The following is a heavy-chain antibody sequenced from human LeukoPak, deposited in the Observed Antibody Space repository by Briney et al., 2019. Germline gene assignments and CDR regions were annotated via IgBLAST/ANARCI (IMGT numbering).Heavy chain of an antibody. D-gene: IGHD6-6*01. CDR2: IYYSGST. CDR1: GGSISSGGYY. Sequence: PSQTLSLTCTVSGGSISSGGYYWSWIRQQPGKGLEWIGYIYYSGSTYYNPSLKSRVTISVDTSKNQFSLKLSSVTAADTAVYYCATAPPKTPEYNSSSDRFDYWGQGTLVTVSS. V-gene: IGHV4-31*03. J-gene: IGHJ4*02. CDR3: ATAPPKTPEYNSSSDRFDY.